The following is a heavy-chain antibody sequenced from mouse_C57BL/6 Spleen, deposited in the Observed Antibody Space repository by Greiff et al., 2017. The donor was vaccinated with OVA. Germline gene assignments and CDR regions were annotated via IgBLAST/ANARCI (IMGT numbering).Heavy chain of an antibody. CDR1: GYTFTDYN. Sequence: EVQLKQSGPELVKPGASVKMSCKASGYTFTDYNMHWVKQSHGKSLEWIGYINPNNGGTSYNQKFKGKATLTVNKSSSTAYMELRSLTSEDSAVYYCARYYGSRWWYFDVWGTGTTVTVSS. V-gene: IGHV1-22*01. CDR2: INPNNGGT. J-gene: IGHJ1*03. CDR3: ARYYGSRWWYFDV. D-gene: IGHD1-1*01.